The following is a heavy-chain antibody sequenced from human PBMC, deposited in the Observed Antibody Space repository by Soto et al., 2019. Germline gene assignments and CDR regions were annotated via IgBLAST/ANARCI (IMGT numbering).Heavy chain of an antibody. V-gene: IGHV3-74*01. Sequence: EVQLVESGGGLVQTGGCLRLCCAASEFTFSGRSVHRVRQAPGKGLVWVSGIDKVGTDSTYADSVKGRFTSSRDNAKNTVYLQMNSLRVEDTAVYYCARGWFGPDVWGKGTTVTVSS. CDR1: EFTFSGRS. CDR2: IDKVGTDS. CDR3: ARGWFGPDV. J-gene: IGHJ6*03. D-gene: IGHD3-10*01.